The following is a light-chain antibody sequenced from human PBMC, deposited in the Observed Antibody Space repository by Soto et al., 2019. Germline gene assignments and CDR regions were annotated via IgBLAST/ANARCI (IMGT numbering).Light chain of an antibody. V-gene: IGLV2-23*01. Sequence: QSVLTQPASVSGSPGQSITISCTGTSSDVGSYNLVSWYQQHPGKAPKLMIYEGSKRPSGVSNRFSGSKSGKTASLTISGLQAEDEADYYCCSYAGSSPWVFGGGTKLTVL. J-gene: IGLJ3*02. CDR2: EGS. CDR3: CSYAGSSPWV. CDR1: SSDVGSYNL.